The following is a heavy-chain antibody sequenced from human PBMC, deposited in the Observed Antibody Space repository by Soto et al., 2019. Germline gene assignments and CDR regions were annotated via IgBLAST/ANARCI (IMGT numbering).Heavy chain of an antibody. CDR3: TRGVGIYYFEY. J-gene: IGHJ4*02. CDR2: INPSSGST. D-gene: IGHD1-26*01. Sequence: ASVKVSCKASGYTFTRYYLHWVRQAPGQGLEWMAMINPSSGSTTYAQKFEGRLTVAWDTSTNTVYLDLSSLRSEDTAVFYCTRGVGIYYFEYWGQGTLVTVSS. V-gene: IGHV1-46*01. CDR1: GYTFTRYY.